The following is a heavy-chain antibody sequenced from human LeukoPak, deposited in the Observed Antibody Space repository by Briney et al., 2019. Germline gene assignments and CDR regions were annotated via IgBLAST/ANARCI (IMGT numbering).Heavy chain of an antibody. CDR3: ARSNYYDSSGYPYYFDY. CDR1: GGTFSSYA. V-gene: IGHV1-69*06. D-gene: IGHD3-22*01. J-gene: IGHJ4*02. CDR2: IIPIFGTA. Sequence: SVKVSCKASGGTFSSYAISWVRQAPGQGLEWMGGIIPIFGTANYAQKFQGRVTITADKSTSTAYMELSSLRSEDTAVYYCARSNYYDSSGYPYYFDYWGQGTLVTVSS.